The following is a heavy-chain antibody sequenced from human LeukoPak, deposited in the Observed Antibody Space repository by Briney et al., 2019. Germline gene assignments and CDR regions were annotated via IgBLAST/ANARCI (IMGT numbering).Heavy chain of an antibody. V-gene: IGHV3-66*01. D-gene: IGHD3-22*01. CDR3: ARDGDSSGYYSLFY. Sequence: GGSLRLSCAASGFTVSINYMSWVRQAPGKGLEWVSFIYSGGSTNYADSVKGRFTVSRDNSKNTLYLQMNSLRAEDTAVYYCARDGDSSGYYSLFYWGQGTLVTVSS. CDR1: GFTVSINY. J-gene: IGHJ1*01. CDR2: IYSGGST.